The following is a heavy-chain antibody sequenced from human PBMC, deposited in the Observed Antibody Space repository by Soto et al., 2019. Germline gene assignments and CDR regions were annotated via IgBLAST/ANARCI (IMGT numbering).Heavy chain of an antibody. Sequence: GGSLRLSCAASGFTFSNYGMHWVRQAPGKGLEWVSVIANDGGDKKYANAVKGRFTISRENAKNTMYLQMNSLRAEASAVYYCAKDLKVAAAGYFFDHWGHGTLVTVSS. CDR3: AKDLKVAAAGYFFDH. J-gene: IGHJ4*01. CDR2: IANDGGDK. CDR1: GFTFSNYG. V-gene: IGHV3-30*18. D-gene: IGHD6-13*01.